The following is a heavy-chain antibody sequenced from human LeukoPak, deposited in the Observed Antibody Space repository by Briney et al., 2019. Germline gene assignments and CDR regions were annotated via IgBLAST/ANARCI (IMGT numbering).Heavy chain of an antibody. CDR1: GFTFSSYS. J-gene: IGHJ4*02. D-gene: IGHD1-26*01. Sequence: GGSLRLSCAASGFTFSSYSMNWVRQAPGKGLEWVSYISSSSSTIYYADSVKGRFTISRDNAKNSLYLQMNSLRAEDTAVYYCARGGGSYSGDYWGQGTLVTVSS. V-gene: IGHV3-48*01. CDR3: ARGGGSYSGDY. CDR2: ISSSSSTI.